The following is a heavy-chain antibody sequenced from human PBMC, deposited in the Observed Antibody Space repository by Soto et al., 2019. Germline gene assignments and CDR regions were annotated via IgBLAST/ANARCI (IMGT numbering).Heavy chain of an antibody. J-gene: IGHJ4*02. Sequence: SETLSLTCTVSDGSISGYYWIWIRQPPGKGLEWIGYIHKSGSTIYSPSLKSLVPISVDTSKSQFSLRLSSVTAADTAVYYCARLGYYDSSGLHDYWGQGTLVTVSS. CDR1: DGSISGYY. CDR3: ARLGYYDSSGLHDY. D-gene: IGHD3-22*01. CDR2: IHKSGST. V-gene: IGHV4-59*01.